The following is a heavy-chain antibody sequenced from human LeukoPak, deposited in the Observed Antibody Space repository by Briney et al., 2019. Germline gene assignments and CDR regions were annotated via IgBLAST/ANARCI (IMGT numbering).Heavy chain of an antibody. D-gene: IGHD3-22*01. CDR2: INSDGSTT. V-gene: IGHV3-74*01. CDR1: GFTFSNYW. Sequence: GGSLRLSCAASGFTFSNYWMHWVRQAPGKGLVWVSRINSDGSTTNYADSVKGRFTISRNNSKNTLYLQMNSLRAEDTAVYYCAKGRITMIVVVSPVNYWGQGTLVTVSS. CDR3: AKGRITMIVVVSPVNY. J-gene: IGHJ4*02.